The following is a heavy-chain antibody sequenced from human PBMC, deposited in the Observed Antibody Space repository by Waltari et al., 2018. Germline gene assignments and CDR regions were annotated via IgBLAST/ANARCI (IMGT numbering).Heavy chain of an antibody. Sequence: QLHLQESGPGLVKPSETLSLTCSVAGGSITSNRPYWGWIRQPPGKGTEWTGTISNSGATYNNPSLKSRVTISVDTSKNQYSLKLTSVTAADTAVYYCATYIGASIGTAAFDVWGQGTMVTVSS. J-gene: IGHJ3*01. D-gene: IGHD5-12*01. CDR1: GGSITSNRPY. V-gene: IGHV4-39*01. CDR3: ATYIGASIGTAAFDV. CDR2: ISNSGAT.